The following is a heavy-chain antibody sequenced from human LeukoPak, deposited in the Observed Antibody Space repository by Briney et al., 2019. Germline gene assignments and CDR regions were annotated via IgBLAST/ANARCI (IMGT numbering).Heavy chain of an antibody. CDR3: ARDLRGSGSYYNIYYFDY. V-gene: IGHV1-2*02. CDR2: TNPNSGGT. Sequence: GASVKVSCKASGYTFTGYYMHWVRQAPGQGLEWMGWTNPNSGGTNYAQKFQGRVTMTRDTSISTAYMELSRLRSDDTAVYYCARDLRGSGSYYNIYYFDYWGQGTLVTVSS. CDR1: GYTFTGYY. D-gene: IGHD3-10*01. J-gene: IGHJ4*02.